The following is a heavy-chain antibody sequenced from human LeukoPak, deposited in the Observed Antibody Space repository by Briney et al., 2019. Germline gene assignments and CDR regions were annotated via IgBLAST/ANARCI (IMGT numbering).Heavy chain of an antibody. D-gene: IGHD2-2*01. CDR3: ASPIVVVPAAMVFDAFDI. V-gene: IGHV3-30*02. CDR2: IRLDGSNK. CDR1: GFTFSSYG. Sequence: GGSLRLSCAASGFTFSSYGMHWVRQAPGKGLEWVAFIRLDGSNKYYADSVKGRFTISRDNSKNTLYLQMNSLRAEDTAVYYCASPIVVVPAAMVFDAFDIWGQGTMVTVSS. J-gene: IGHJ3*02.